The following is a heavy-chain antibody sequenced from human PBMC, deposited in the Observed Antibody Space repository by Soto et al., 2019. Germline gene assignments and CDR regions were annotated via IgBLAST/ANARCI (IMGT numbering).Heavy chain of an antibody. CDR1: GYTFTYYT. V-gene: IGHV1-3*01. J-gene: IGHJ4*02. D-gene: IGHD6-6*01. Sequence: QVQLVQSGAEVKEPGASVKVSCKASGYTFTYYTIHWVRQAPGQGLEWMGSISSGNGNTKFSQKFQDRVTFTRDTSAGTAYMELCSLRSDDTAVYYCARKRQLVYFDYWGQGTLVTVSS. CDR3: ARKRQLVYFDY. CDR2: ISSGNGNT.